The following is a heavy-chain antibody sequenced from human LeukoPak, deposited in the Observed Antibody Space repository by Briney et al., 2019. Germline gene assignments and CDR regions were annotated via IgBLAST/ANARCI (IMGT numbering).Heavy chain of an antibody. V-gene: IGHV1-2*02. Sequence: GSSVKVSSKASGYTFTDTDYYLHWLRQAPGQGLEWMGWIKPKTGATNYAQKFQGRVTMTRETSITTGNMELSSLRSDDTAMYYSARGYEYGWYDPWGQGTLVTVSS. J-gene: IGHJ5*02. CDR2: IKPKTGAT. CDR1: GYTFTDTDYY. CDR3: ARGYEYGWYDP. D-gene: IGHD4/OR15-4a*01.